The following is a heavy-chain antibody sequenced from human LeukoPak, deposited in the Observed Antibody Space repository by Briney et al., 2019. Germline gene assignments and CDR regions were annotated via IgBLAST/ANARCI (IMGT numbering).Heavy chain of an antibody. J-gene: IGHJ4*02. V-gene: IGHV1-18*01. CDR2: ISAYNGNT. D-gene: IGHD3-10*01. Sequence: ASVKVSCKASGYTFTSYGISWVRQAPGQGLEWMGWISAYNGNTNYAQKLQGRVTMTTDTSTSTAYMELRSLRSDDTAVYYCARDPKVSSYYGSGSYPFDYWGQGTLVTVSS. CDR1: GYTFTSYG. CDR3: ARDPKVSSYYGSGSYPFDY.